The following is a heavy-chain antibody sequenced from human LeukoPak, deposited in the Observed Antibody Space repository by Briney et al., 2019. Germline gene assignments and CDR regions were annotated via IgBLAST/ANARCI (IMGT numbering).Heavy chain of an antibody. Sequence: PSETLSLTCTVSGGSISSYYWSWIRQPPGKGLEWIGYIYHSGSTNYNPSLKSRVTISVDTSKNQFSLKLSSVTAADTAVYYCARVGLEWLFDHYYFDYWGQGTLVTVSS. CDR1: GGSISSYY. CDR3: ARVGLEWLFDHYYFDY. V-gene: IGHV4-59*08. J-gene: IGHJ4*02. CDR2: IYHSGST. D-gene: IGHD3-3*01.